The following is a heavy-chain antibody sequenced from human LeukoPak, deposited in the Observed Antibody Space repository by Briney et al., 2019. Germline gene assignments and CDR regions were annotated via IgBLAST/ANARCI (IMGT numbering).Heavy chain of an antibody. J-gene: IGHJ5*02. V-gene: IGHV4-59*08. D-gene: IGHD3-16*01. CDR2: INCSGST. CDR3: ARHRPGERRFDP. Sequence: SETLSLTCAVSGGSIRNDYWSWIRQPPGKGLEWIAYINCSGSTNYNPSLESRVTISVDTSKNLFSLKFTSVTAADTAVYYCARHRPGERRFDPWGQGTLVTVSS. CDR1: GGSIRNDY.